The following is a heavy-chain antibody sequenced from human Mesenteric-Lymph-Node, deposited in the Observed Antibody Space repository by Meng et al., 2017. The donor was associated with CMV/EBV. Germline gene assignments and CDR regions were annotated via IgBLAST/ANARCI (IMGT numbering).Heavy chain of an antibody. CDR1: GINFRDAW. CDR3: AKHLYDILTGYYHYGMDV. D-gene: IGHD3-9*01. V-gene: IGHV3-15*01. J-gene: IGHJ6*02. Sequence: GESLKISCAVSGINFRDAWMSWVRQAPGKGLEWVGQIKSKGSGGTTDYAAPVKGRFIISRDDSKNTLYVQMDSLTTEDTAVYYCAKHLYDILTGYYHYGMDVWGQGTTVTVSS. CDR2: IKSKGSGGTT.